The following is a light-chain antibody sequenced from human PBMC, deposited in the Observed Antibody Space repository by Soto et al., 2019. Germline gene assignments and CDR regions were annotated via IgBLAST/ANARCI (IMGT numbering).Light chain of an antibody. J-gene: IGKJ5*01. CDR1: PSVSSY. Sequence: EIVLTQSPATLSLSPGERATLACRASPSVSSYLAWYQQKPGQAPRLLIYDASNRATGIPARFSGSGSGTDFTITISSLEPEDFAVYYCQQRSNWPPITFGQGTRLESK. CDR2: DAS. CDR3: QQRSNWPPIT. V-gene: IGKV3-11*01.